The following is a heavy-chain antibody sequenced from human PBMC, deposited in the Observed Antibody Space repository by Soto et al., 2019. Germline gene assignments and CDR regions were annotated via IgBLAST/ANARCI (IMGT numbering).Heavy chain of an antibody. J-gene: IGHJ4*02. D-gene: IGHD3-16*01. CDR3: ARDIGFDYVN. V-gene: IGHV3-7*01. CDR1: VFNVMSYW. CDR2: VKEDGSEL. Sequence: PWWSLRLSCSVSVFNVMSYWMSWFRQAPGKGLEWVASVKEDGSELYYLHSVRGRFSISRDSAGNALHLTMNYLSAEDTGVYFCARDIGFDYVNWGQGIPVTVSS.